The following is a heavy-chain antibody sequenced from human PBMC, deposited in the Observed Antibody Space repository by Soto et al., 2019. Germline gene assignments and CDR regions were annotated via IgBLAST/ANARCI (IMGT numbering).Heavy chain of an antibody. J-gene: IGHJ6*02. Sequence: QVQLVQSGADVKKPGSSVKVSCKASGGTLSYNAFSWVRQAPGQGLEWLGGIVTIFGTANHAQQFQDRVTITADESTSTVSMELRSLRSEDTAVYYCARNGAYSSSQFGLDVWGQGTTVTVSS. CDR1: GGTLSYNA. CDR3: ARNGAYSSSQFGLDV. D-gene: IGHD6-13*01. CDR2: IVTIFGTA. V-gene: IGHV1-69*01.